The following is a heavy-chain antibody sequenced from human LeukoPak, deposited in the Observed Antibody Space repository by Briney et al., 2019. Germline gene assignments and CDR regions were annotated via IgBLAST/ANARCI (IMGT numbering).Heavy chain of an antibody. J-gene: IGHJ6*03. V-gene: IGHV3-20*04. Sequence: GGSLRLSCAASGFTFSSYSMNWVRQAPGKGLEWVSGINWNGGSTGYADSVKGRFTISRDNAKNSLYLQMNSLRAEDTALYYCARDRGIVAAAYYYYYMDVWGKGTSVTVSS. CDR3: ARDRGIVAAAYYYYYMDV. CDR2: INWNGGST. D-gene: IGHD3-22*01. CDR1: GFTFSSYS.